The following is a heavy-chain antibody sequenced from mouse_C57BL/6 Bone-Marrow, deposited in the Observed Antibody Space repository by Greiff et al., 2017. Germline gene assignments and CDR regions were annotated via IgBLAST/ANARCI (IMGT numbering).Heavy chain of an antibody. D-gene: IGHD2-3*01. J-gene: IGHJ1*03. Sequence: QVQLQQSGPGLVQPSQSLSITCTVSGFSLTSYGVHWVRQSPGKGLEWLGVIWRGGSTDYNAAFMSRLSITKDNSKSQVFFKMNSLQADDTAIYYCAKNTPGYDGYSHWYFDVWGTGTTVTVSS. CDR2: IWRGGST. V-gene: IGHV2-5*01. CDR1: GFSLTSYG. CDR3: AKNTPGYDGYSHWYFDV.